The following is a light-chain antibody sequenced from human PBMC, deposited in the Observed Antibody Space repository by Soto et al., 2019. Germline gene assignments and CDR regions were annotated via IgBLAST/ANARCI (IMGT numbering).Light chain of an antibody. CDR3: QQRSNWPIT. CDR2: DAS. V-gene: IGKV3-11*01. J-gene: IGKJ5*01. CDR1: QSVSSD. Sequence: EIVVTPSPATLALSPGERATLSCRASQSVSSDLAWYQQKPGQAPRLLIYDASNRATGIPARFSGSGSGTDFTLTISSLEPEDFAVYYCQQRSNWPITFGQGTRLEIK.